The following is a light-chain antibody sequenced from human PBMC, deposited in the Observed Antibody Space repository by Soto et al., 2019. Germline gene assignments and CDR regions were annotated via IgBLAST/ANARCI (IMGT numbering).Light chain of an antibody. J-gene: IGLJ2*01. CDR2: DVS. CDR1: STDIGSYNY. Sequence: QSALTQPASLSGSPGQSITISCTGTSTDIGSYNYVSWYQQHPGKAPKLMIFDVSYRTSGISDRFSGSKSCNTASLTISGLQPEGEADYYSSSYGASSTLFGGGTK. CDR3: SSYGASSTL. V-gene: IGLV2-14*03.